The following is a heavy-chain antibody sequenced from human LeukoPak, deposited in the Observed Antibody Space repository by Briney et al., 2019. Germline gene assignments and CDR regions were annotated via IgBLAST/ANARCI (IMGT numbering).Heavy chain of an antibody. J-gene: IGHJ4*02. CDR3: ARDKSAGADTGSSFYY. CDR2: IKQDGSEK. Sequence: GGSLRLSCAASGLTFSSDWMHWVRQAPGKGLEWVASIKQDGSEKYYVDSVKGRFTFSRDNAKNSLYLQMDSLRAEDTAVYYCARDKSAGADTGSSFYYWGQGALVTVSS. CDR1: GLTFSSDW. V-gene: IGHV3-7*03. D-gene: IGHD3-10*01.